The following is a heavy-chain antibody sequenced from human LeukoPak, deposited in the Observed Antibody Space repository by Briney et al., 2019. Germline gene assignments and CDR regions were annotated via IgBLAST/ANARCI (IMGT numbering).Heavy chain of an antibody. V-gene: IGHV1-2*02. CDR1: GYSFTGYY. D-gene: IGHD6-13*01. Sequence: ASVNVSCKASGYSFTGYYMHWVRQAPGQGLEWMGCINPNSGGTDYAQKFQGRVTMTRDRTISTAYMELSSLRYDDTAVYYCARESDSSPDAFDIWGQGTMVTVSS. J-gene: IGHJ3*02. CDR3: ARESDSSPDAFDI. CDR2: INPNSGGT.